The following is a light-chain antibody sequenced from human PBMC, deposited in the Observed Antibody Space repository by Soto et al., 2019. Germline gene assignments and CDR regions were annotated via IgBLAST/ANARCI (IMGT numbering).Light chain of an antibody. CDR1: QSISSW. J-gene: IGKJ2*01. V-gene: IGKV1-5*03. CDR3: QQYNSYLYT. Sequence: DIQMTQSPSTLSESVGDRVTITCRAIQSISSWLAWYQQKPGKAPKLLIYKASSLESGVPSRFSGSGSGTEFTLTISSLQPDDFATYYCQQYNSYLYTFGQGTKLEIK. CDR2: KAS.